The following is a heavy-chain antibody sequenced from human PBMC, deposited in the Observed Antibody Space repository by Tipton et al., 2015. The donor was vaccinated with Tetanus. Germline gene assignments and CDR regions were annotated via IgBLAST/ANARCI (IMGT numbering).Heavy chain of an antibody. CDR1: GDSITSSHYY. CDR3: TRVLSGYDYVSWFDP. D-gene: IGHD3-16*01. J-gene: IGHJ5*02. CDR2: ILYTGST. V-gene: IGHV4-31*03. Sequence: TLSLTCTVSGDSITSSHYYWGWVRQHPGKGLEWIGYILYTGSTYHNPSLKSRLTISVDTSKNQFSLNLSSVTAADTAVYYCTRVLSGYDYVSWFDPWGQGTLVTVSS.